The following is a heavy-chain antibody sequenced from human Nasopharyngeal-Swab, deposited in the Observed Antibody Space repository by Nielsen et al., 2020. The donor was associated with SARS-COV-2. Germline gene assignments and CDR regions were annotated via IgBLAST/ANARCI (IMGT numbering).Heavy chain of an antibody. CDR1: GGSISSYY. V-gene: IGHV4-59*13. CDR3: ARAPELYYFDC. D-gene: IGHD1-7*01. J-gene: IGHJ4*02. Sequence: SETLSLTCTVSGGSISSYYWSWIRQPPGKGLEWIGYIYYSGNTDYNPSLKSRVTISVDTSKSQFSLKLSSVTAADTAVYYCARAPELYYFDCWGQGTLVTVSS. CDR2: IYYSGNT.